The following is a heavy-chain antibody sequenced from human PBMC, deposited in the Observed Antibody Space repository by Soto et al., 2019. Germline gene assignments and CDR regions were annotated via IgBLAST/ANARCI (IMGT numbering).Heavy chain of an antibody. V-gene: IGHV3-64*01. CDR2: ISSNGGST. J-gene: IGHJ3*02. CDR1: GFTFSSYA. CDR3: ARVGGYCSSTSCYPGAFDI. D-gene: IGHD2-2*01. Sequence: GGSLRLSCAASGFTFSSYAMHWVRQAPGKGLEYVSAISSNGGSTYYANSVKGRFTISRDNSKNTLCLQMGSLRAEDMAVYYCARVGGYCSSTSCYPGAFDIWGQGTMVTVSS.